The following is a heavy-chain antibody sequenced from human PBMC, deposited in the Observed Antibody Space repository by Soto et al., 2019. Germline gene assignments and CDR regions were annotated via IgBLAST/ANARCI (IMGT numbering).Heavy chain of an antibody. Sequence: PGGSLRLSCAASGFTFSSYAMHWVSQAPGKGLEYVSAISSNGGSTYYADSVKGRFTISRDNSKNTLYLQMSSLRAEDTAVYYCVKDAHYYGSGSYVGRFDPWGQGTLVTVSS. D-gene: IGHD3-10*01. CDR1: GFTFSSYA. J-gene: IGHJ5*02. CDR3: VKDAHYYGSGSYVGRFDP. V-gene: IGHV3-64D*06. CDR2: ISSNGGST.